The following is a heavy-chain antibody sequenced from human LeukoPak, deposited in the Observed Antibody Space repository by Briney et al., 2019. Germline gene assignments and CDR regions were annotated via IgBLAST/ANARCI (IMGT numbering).Heavy chain of an antibody. Sequence: PGGSLRLSCAASGFTFSSYAMHWVRQAPGKGLEYVSAISSNGGSTYYANSVKGRFTISGDNSKNTLYLQMGSLRAEDMAVYYCARDGPYGSGSTGIDYWGQGTLVTVSS. D-gene: IGHD3-10*01. CDR1: GFTFSSYA. CDR3: ARDGPYGSGSTGIDY. V-gene: IGHV3-64*01. J-gene: IGHJ4*02. CDR2: ISSNGGST.